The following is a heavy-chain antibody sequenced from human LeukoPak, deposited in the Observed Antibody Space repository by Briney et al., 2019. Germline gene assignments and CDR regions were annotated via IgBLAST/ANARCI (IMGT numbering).Heavy chain of an antibody. V-gene: IGHV3-33*01. CDR1: GFTFSSYG. J-gene: IGHJ4*02. CDR2: IWYDGSNK. CDR3: ARGEIFGVVLNDY. Sequence: GGSLRLSCAASGFTFSSYGMHWVRQAPGKGLEWVAVIWYDGSNKYYADSVKGRFTISRDNSKNTLYLQMNSLRAEDTAVYYCARGEIFGVVLNDYWGQGTLVTVSS. D-gene: IGHD3-3*01.